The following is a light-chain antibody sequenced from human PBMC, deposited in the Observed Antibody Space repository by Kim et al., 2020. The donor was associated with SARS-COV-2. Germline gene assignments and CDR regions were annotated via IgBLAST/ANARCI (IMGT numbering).Light chain of an antibody. CDR2: GAF. CDR1: QSVSTSY. V-gene: IGKV3-20*01. J-gene: IGKJ2*01. CDR3: QQYGSSPPYT. Sequence: SPGERATLSCRASQSVSTSYLAWYQQKPGQAPRLLIYGAFRRATDIPDRFNGSGSGTDFTLTNSRLEPEDFAVYYCQQYGSSPPYTFGQGTKLEI.